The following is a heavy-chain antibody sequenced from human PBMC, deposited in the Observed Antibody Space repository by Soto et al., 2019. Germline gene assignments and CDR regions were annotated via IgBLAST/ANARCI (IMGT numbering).Heavy chain of an antibody. Sequence: GGSLRLSCAASGFTFSSYGMHWVRQAPGKGLEWVSAISCSGGSTYYADSVKGRFTISRDNSKNTLYLQMNSLRAEDTAVYYCANEKVPANYYYGMDVWGQGTTVTVSS. CDR3: ANEKVPANYYYGMDV. CDR1: GFTFSSYG. V-gene: IGHV3-23*01. D-gene: IGHD2-2*01. J-gene: IGHJ6*02. CDR2: ISCSGGST.